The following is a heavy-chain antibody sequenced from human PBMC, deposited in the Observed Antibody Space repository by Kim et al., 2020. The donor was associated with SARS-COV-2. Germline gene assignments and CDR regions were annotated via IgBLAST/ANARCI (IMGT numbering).Heavy chain of an antibody. CDR3: ARVNHNYDILTGPKAYWYFDL. CDR1: GFTFSSYD. D-gene: IGHD3-9*01. V-gene: IGHV3-13*01. J-gene: IGHJ2*01. Sequence: GGSLRLSCAASGFTFSSYDMHWVRQATGKGLEWVSAIGTAGDTYYPGSVKGRFTISRENAKNSLYLQMNSLRAGDTAVYYCARVNHNYDILTGPKAYWYFDLWGRGTLVTVSS. CDR2: IGTAGDT.